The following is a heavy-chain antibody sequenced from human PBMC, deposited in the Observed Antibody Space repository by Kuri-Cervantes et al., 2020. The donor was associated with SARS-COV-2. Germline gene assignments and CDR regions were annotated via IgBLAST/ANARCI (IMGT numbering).Heavy chain of an antibody. J-gene: IGHJ3*01. CDR1: GFTFRSYS. Sequence: GGSLRLSCAASGFTFRSYSMNRVRQTPGKGLEWVSSIDSSSDYIYYADSVKGRFTISRDNANNSLSLQMNSLGAEDTAVYYCARAKLGGYDAFDLWGQGTMVTVSS. V-gene: IGHV3-21*01. CDR2: IDSSSDYI. D-gene: IGHD3-22*01. CDR3: ARAKLGGYDAFDL.